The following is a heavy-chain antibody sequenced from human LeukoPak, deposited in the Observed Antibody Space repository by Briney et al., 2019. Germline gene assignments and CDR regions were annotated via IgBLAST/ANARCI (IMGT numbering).Heavy chain of an antibody. J-gene: IGHJ4*02. CDR3: ASADYGDYPGDDF. Sequence: SETLSLTCAVFGGSFSRYYWSWTRQTPGKGLEWIGEINHRGSTTYNPSLKSRVTISVDTSKNQFSLKLTSVSAADTAVYYCASADYGDYPGDDFWGQGTLVTVSS. V-gene: IGHV4-34*01. CDR2: INHRGST. D-gene: IGHD4-17*01. CDR1: GGSFSRYY.